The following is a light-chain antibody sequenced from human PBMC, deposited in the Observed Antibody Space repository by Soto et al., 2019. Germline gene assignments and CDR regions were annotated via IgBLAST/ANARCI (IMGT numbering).Light chain of an antibody. CDR1: QGINIF. Sequence: DIQLTQSPSFLSASVGDRVTITCRASQGINIFLAWFQQKPGKAPNLLISAASTLQSGVPSRFSGSGSETEFTLTITSLQPEDSATYYCQRYNDYQYIFGQGTRLEIK. CDR2: AAS. V-gene: IGKV1-9*01. J-gene: IGKJ2*01. CDR3: QRYNDYQYI.